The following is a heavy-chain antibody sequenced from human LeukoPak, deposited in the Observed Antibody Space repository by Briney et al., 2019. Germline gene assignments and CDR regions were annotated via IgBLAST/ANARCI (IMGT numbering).Heavy chain of an antibody. CDR1: GGSISSYY. Sequence: SEALSLTCTVSGGSISSYYWSWIRQPPGKGLEWIGYIYYSGSTNYNPSLKSRVTISVDTSKNQFSLKLSSVTAADTAVYYCARTDYGGNSDYWGQGTLVTVSS. V-gene: IGHV4-59*01. J-gene: IGHJ4*02. CDR2: IYYSGST. D-gene: IGHD4-23*01. CDR3: ARTDYGGNSDY.